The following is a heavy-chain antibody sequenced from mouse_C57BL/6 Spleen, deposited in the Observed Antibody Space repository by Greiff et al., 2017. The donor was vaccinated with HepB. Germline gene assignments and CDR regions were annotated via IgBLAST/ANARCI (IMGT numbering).Heavy chain of an antibody. CDR3: TRLRPLGRYFDV. V-gene: IGHV1-5*01. CDR2: IYPGNSDT. Sequence: VQLQQSGTVLARPGASVKMSCKTSGYTFTSYWMHWVNQRPGQGLEWIGAIYPGNSDTSYNQKFKGKAKLTAVTSASTAYMELSSLTNEDAAVYYCTRLRPLGRYFDVWGTGTTVTVSS. J-gene: IGHJ1*03. CDR1: GYTFTSYW. D-gene: IGHD4-1*01.